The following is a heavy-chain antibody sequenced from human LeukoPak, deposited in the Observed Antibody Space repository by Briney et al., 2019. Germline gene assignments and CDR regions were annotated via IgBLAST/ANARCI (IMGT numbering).Heavy chain of an antibody. Sequence: GGSLRLSCAASGFLFSSYWMSWVRQAPGKGLEWVANIREDGSEKYYVDSVKGRFIISRDNAKNSLYLQMNSLRAEDTAVYYCARDDSTGYLYSDYWGQGILVTVSS. CDR2: IREDGSEK. J-gene: IGHJ4*02. CDR3: ARDDSTGYLYSDY. V-gene: IGHV3-7*04. D-gene: IGHD3-22*01. CDR1: GFLFSSYW.